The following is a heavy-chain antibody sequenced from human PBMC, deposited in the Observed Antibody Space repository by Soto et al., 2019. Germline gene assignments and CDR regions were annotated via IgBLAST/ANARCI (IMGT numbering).Heavy chain of an antibody. CDR2: RYYSGNT. J-gene: IGHJ4*02. CDR3: ARGGYDTSGQTFIGWGPDC. V-gene: IGHV4-30-4*01. Sequence: TLSLTCTVSGVSITSGSYYWTWVRQSPGKGLEWIGYRYYSGNTYYNPSLNSRATISVDTSKNQFFLKLTSVTAADTAVYYCARGGYDTSGQTFIGWGPDCWGQGTLVTVSS. CDR1: GVSITSGSYY. D-gene: IGHD3-22*01.